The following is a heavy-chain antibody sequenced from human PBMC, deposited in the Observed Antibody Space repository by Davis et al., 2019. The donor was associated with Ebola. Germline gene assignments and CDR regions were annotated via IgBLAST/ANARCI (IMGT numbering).Heavy chain of an antibody. CDR2: VDHSGRT. D-gene: IGHD1-1*01. CDR3: ARVRTRPDGYFDH. CDR1: GDSISSSNW. V-gene: IGHV4-4*02. Sequence: SETLSLTCAVSGDSISSSNWWSWVRQPPGKGLEWIGEVDHSGRTNYNPSFRSRVIVSEDASKNQVSLKLTSVTAADTAVYYCARVRTRPDGYFDHWGQGILVTVSS. J-gene: IGHJ4*02.